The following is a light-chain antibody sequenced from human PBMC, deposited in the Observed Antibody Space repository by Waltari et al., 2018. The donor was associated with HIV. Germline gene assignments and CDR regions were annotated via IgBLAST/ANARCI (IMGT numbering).Light chain of an antibody. J-gene: IGLJ3*02. CDR3: NSYTSISTWV. CDR2: EVS. V-gene: IGLV2-14*01. Sequence: QSALTQPASVSGSPGQSLPIPCTGSTSAVVSYSQFSWYKQHPGKAPKLMIYEVSNRPAGVSHRFSGSKSGNTASLTISGLQPEDEADYYCNSYTSISTWVFGGGTKLTVL. CDR1: TSAVVSYSQ.